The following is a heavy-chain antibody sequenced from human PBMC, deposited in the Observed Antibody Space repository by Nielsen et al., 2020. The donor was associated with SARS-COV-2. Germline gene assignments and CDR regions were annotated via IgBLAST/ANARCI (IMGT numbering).Heavy chain of an antibody. V-gene: IGHV3-9*01. CDR2: ISWNSGSI. CDR1: GFTFDDYA. J-gene: IGHJ4*02. D-gene: IGHD6-13*01. Sequence: GGSLRLSCAASGFTFDDYAMHWVRQAPGKGLEWVSGISWNSGSIGYADSVKGRFTISRDNAKNSLYLQMNSLRAEDTALYYCAKLSSSWYPPDCWGQGTLVTVSS. CDR3: AKLSSSWYPPDC.